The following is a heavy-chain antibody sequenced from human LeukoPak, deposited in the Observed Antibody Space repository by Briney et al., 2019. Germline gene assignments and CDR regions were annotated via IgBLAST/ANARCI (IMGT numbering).Heavy chain of an antibody. V-gene: IGHV3-11*03. CDR1: GFTFSDYY. D-gene: IGHD4-23*01. J-gene: IGHJ6*02. CDR3: ARTPVDYGVNSRYYGMDV. CDR2: ISSSSSYT. Sequence: PGGSLRLSCAASGFTFSDYYMSWIRQAPGKGLEWVSYISSSSSYTNYADSVKGRFTISRDNAKNSLYLQMNSLRVEDTAVYYCARTPVDYGVNSRYYGMDVWGRGTTVTVSS.